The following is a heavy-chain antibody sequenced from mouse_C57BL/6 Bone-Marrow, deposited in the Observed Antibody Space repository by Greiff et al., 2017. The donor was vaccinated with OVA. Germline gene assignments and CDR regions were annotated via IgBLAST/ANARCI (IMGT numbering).Heavy chain of an antibody. D-gene: IGHD3-3*01. CDR3: ARRDIIWRDAY. J-gene: IGHJ3*01. CDR1: GYTFTDYY. CDR2: INPYNGGT. Sequence: EVKLQESGPVLVKPGASVKMSCKASGYTFTDYYMNWVKQSHGKSLEWIGVINPYNGGTSYNQKFKGKATLTVDKSSSTAYMELNSLTSEDSAVYYCARRDIIWRDAYWGQGTLVTVSA. V-gene: IGHV1-19*01.